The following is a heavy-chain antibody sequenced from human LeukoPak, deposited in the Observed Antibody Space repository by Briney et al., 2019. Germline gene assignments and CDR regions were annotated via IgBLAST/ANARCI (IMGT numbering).Heavy chain of an antibody. Sequence: SETLSLTCAVSGGSFSGYYWTWIRQPPGKGLEWIGEINHSGSTNYNPSLKSRVTISVDTSKNQFSLKLSSVTAADTAVYYCARAGYCSSTSCPSATYNWFDPWGQGTLVTVSS. D-gene: IGHD2-2*03. CDR1: GGSFSGYY. CDR2: INHSGST. J-gene: IGHJ5*02. V-gene: IGHV4-34*01. CDR3: ARAGYCSSTSCPSATYNWFDP.